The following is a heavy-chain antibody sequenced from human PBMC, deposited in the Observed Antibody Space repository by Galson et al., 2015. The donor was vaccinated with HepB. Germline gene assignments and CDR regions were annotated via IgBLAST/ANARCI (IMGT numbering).Heavy chain of an antibody. CDR3: TRILEVAGRGVAFDI. CDR1: GFIFSSYP. Sequence: LRLSCAASGFIFSSYPMSWVRQAPGKGLEWVSSIGSTGTTTYYAASVQGRFAVSRDNANSQNMMYLQMNSLRAEDTAMYYCTRILEVAGRGVAFDIWGQGTMVTVSS. D-gene: IGHD6-19*01. V-gene: IGHV3-23*01. CDR2: IGSTGTTT. J-gene: IGHJ3*02.